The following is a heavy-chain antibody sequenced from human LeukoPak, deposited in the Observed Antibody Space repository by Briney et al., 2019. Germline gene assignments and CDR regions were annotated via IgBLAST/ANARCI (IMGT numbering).Heavy chain of an antibody. D-gene: IGHD5-18*01. V-gene: IGHV4-30-2*01. Sequence: SETLSLTCTVSGVSVSSGSYYWSWIRQPPGKGLEWIGYIYHSGSTYYNPSLKSRVTISVDRSKNQFSLKLSSVTAADTAVYYCARAPRSYDDAFDIWGQGTMVTVSS. CDR3: ARAPRSYDDAFDI. J-gene: IGHJ3*02. CDR1: GVSVSSGSYY. CDR2: IYHSGST.